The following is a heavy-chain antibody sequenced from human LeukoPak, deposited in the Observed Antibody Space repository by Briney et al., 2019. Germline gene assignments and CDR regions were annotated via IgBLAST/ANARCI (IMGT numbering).Heavy chain of an antibody. Sequence: GGSLRLSCAASGFTFSNYDMYWVRQAPGKGLEWVAFIEYGGSKQNYADSVKGRLTISRDNSKNTLYLQMNSLRTEDTAVYYCAKEGRHGYSSYERGYFGHWGQGTLVTVSS. CDR2: IEYGGSKQ. V-gene: IGHV3-30*02. CDR1: GFTFSNYD. J-gene: IGHJ4*02. CDR3: AKEGRHGYSSYERGYFGH. D-gene: IGHD5-12*01.